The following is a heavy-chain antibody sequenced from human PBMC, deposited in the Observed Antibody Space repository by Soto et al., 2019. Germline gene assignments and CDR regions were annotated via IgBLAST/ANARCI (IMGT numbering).Heavy chain of an antibody. Sequence: GGSLRLSCAASGFTFNIYPMTWVRQAPGKGLEWVSAISGTAGITYYADSVKGRFTISRDNSKNTLYLQMNSLRAEDTAVYYCARATYDYGDYPIDDWGQGTPVTVSS. J-gene: IGHJ4*02. CDR2: ISGTAGIT. CDR3: ARATYDYGDYPIDD. V-gene: IGHV3-23*01. D-gene: IGHD4-17*01. CDR1: GFTFNIYP.